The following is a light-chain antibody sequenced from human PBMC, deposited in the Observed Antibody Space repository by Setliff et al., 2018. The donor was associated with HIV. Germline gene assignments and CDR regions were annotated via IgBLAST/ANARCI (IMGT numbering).Light chain of an antibody. J-gene: IGLJ3*02. V-gene: IGLV2-11*01. CDR1: SSDVGAYNY. CDR2: DVN. Sequence: QSALTQPRSVSGSPGQLVTISCTGTSSDVGAYNYVSWYQHHPGKVPKIIIYDVNNRPSGFPDRFSGSKSGNTASLTISGLQIEDEADYYCCSYAGRYSWVFGGGTKVTVL. CDR3: CSYAGRYSWV.